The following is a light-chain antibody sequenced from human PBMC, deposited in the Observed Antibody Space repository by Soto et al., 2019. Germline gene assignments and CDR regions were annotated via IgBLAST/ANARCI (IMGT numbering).Light chain of an antibody. CDR2: GAS. V-gene: IGKV1-6*01. J-gene: IGKJ1*01. CDR3: LQDYSYPRT. Sequence: AIQMTQSPSCLSASIGERGTITWRASQGIRDDLSWYQQNPGKAPKALIYGASNLQSVVPSRFSGSGSGTDFTLTISSLQPEDFATYYCLQDYSYPRTFGQGTKVE. CDR1: QGIRDD.